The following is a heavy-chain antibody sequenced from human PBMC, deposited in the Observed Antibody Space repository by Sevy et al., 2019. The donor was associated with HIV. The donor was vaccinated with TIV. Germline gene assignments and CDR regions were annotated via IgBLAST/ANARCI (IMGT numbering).Heavy chain of an antibody. D-gene: IGHD4-4*01. Sequence: GGSLRLSCAASGFTFDTYSMNWVRQAPGKGLEWVSFISGLSNYIYYADSVKGRFIISRDNAKNSLYQQMNSLRAEDTAVNYCAREPTSTLFDASDVWGQGTMVTVSS. CDR1: GFTFDTYS. J-gene: IGHJ3*01. V-gene: IGHV3-21*06. CDR3: AREPTSTLFDASDV. CDR2: ISGLSNYI.